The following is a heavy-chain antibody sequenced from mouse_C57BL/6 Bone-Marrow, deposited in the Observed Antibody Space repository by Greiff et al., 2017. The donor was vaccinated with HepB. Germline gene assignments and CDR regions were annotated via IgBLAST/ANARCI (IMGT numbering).Heavy chain of an antibody. D-gene: IGHD2-2*01. Sequence: ISFPSSFSTFPLYYLPFFNPRPVPVLSWIGDIYPCSGSTNYNEKFKSKATLTVDTSSSTAYMQLSSLTSEDSAVYYCARGVGLPSWFAYWGQGTLVTVSS. CDR1: FSTFPLYY. V-gene: IGHV1-55*01. J-gene: IGHJ3*01. CDR3: ARGVGLPSWFAY. CDR2: IYPCSGST.